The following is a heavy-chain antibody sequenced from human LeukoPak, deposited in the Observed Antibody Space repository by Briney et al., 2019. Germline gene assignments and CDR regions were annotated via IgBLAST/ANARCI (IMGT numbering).Heavy chain of an antibody. Sequence: GGSLRLSCAASGFTFSSYAMSWVRQAPGKGLEWVSAISGSGGSTYYADSVKGRFTISRDNSKNTLYLQMNSLRAEDTAVYYCAKPNLGGIVARPSDAFDIWGQGTMVTVSS. CDR2: ISGSGGST. V-gene: IGHV3-23*01. CDR3: AKPNLGGIVARPSDAFDI. CDR1: GFTFSSYA. D-gene: IGHD6-6*01. J-gene: IGHJ3*02.